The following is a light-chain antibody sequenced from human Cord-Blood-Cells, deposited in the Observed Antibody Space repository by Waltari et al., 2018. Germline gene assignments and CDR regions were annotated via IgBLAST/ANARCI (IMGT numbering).Light chain of an antibody. CDR2: AAS. J-gene: IGKJ3*01. CDR3: QQSYSTPFT. CDR1: QSISSY. Sequence: DIQMTQSPSSLSASVGDRVTITCRASQSISSYLNWYQQKPGKAPKLLVYAASSLPSGVPSRFSVSGCGTEFTVTISSLQPEDFATYYCQQSYSTPFTFGPGTKVDIK. V-gene: IGKV1-39*01.